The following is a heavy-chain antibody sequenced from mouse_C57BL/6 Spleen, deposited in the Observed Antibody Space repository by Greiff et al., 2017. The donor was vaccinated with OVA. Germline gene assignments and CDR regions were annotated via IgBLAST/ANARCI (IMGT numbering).Heavy chain of an antibody. CDR2: IYPGDGDT. D-gene: IGHD1-1*01. CDR1: GYAFSSYW. J-gene: IGHJ2*01. CDR3: ARQYYGSSYSFDY. V-gene: IGHV1-80*01. Sequence: QVQLQQSGAELVKPGASVKISCKASGYAFSSYWMNWVKQRPGKGLEWIGQIYPGDGDTNYNGKFKGKATLTAAESSSTAYMQLSSLTAEDSAVYFCARQYYGSSYSFDYWGQGTTLTVSS.